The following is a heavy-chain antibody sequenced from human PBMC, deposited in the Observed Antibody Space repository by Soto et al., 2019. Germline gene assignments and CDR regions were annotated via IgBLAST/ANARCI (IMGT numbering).Heavy chain of an antibody. J-gene: IGHJ4*02. CDR1: GDSSSSSTYF. CDR2: IHYSGST. CDR3: ARHLGEGYFDY. V-gene: IGHV4-39*01. Sequence: SETLSLTCTVFGDSSSSSTYFWGWVRQPPGKGLEWIGSIHYSGSTYYNPSLKSRVTISADTSKNHFSLKLSSVTAADTAVYYCARHLGEGYFDYWGQGTLVTVSS.